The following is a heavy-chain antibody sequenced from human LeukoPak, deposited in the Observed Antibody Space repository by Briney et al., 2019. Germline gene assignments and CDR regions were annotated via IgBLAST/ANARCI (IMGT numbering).Heavy chain of an antibody. Sequence: PGGPLRLSCAASGFTFSNYAMSWVRQAPGKGLEWVSAISGSGDFTYYADSVKGRFTISRDNSRNTLSLQMNSLRADDTAVFYCAKCTAGNAHYPIDYWGQGALVTVSS. CDR2: ISGSGDFT. J-gene: IGHJ4*02. D-gene: IGHD3-10*01. V-gene: IGHV3-23*01. CDR3: AKCTAGNAHYPIDY. CDR1: GFTFSNYA.